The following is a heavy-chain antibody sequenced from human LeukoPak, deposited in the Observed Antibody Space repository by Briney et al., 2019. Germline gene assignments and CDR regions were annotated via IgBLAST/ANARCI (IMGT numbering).Heavy chain of an antibody. V-gene: IGHV3-30*18. J-gene: IGHJ6*02. CDR2: ISYDGSNK. Sequence: GGSLRLSCAASGLTFNDYDMDWVRQAPGKGLGWVAVISYDGSNKYYADSVKGRFTISRDNSKNTLYLQMNSLRAEDTAVYYCAKADYGSGSYYMYYYYGMDVWGQGTTVTVSS. D-gene: IGHD3-10*01. CDR3: AKADYGSGSYYMYYYYGMDV. CDR1: GLTFNDYD.